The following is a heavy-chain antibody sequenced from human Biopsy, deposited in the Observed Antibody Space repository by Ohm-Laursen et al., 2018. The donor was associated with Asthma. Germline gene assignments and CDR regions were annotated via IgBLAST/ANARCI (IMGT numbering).Heavy chain of an antibody. J-gene: IGHJ4*02. D-gene: IGHD3-22*01. CDR3: ARRWRSYDSSNYYLDQ. Sequence: SETLSLTCDVSGGSISVSNWWSWVRQPPGRGLEWIGQIYHLGNANYNPSLKSRVTMSVDKSKNQFSLKLTFVTAADTAVYFCARRWRSYDSSNYYLDQWGQGTLVTVSS. V-gene: IGHV4-4*02. CDR2: IYHLGNA. CDR1: GGSISVSNW.